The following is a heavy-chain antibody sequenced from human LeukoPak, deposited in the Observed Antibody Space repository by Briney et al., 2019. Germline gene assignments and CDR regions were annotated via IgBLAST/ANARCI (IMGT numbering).Heavy chain of an antibody. Sequence: PSETLSLTCTVSGGSINSADYSWSWIRKSAGKGLEWIGYISHFGGTHDNPSFGSRVAMSIDRSKNQFSLSLSSVTAADTAVYYCARGARYYYDTSGYFDFWGQGILVTVSS. CDR3: ARGARYYYDTSGYFDF. CDR2: ISHFGGT. CDR1: GGSINSADYS. J-gene: IGHJ4*02. D-gene: IGHD3-22*01. V-gene: IGHV4-30-2*06.